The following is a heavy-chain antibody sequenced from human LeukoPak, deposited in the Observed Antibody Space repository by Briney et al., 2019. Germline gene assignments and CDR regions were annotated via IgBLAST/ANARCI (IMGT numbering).Heavy chain of an antibody. CDR2: INHSGST. V-gene: IGHV4-34*01. Sequence: SGTLSLTCAVYGGSFSGYYWSWIRQPPGKGLEWIGEINHSGSTNYNPSLKSRVTISVDTSKNQFSLKLSSVTAADTAVYYCARRAAYSNWFDPWGQGTLVTVSS. CDR1: GGSFSGYY. D-gene: IGHD4-11*01. CDR3: ARRAAYSNWFDP. J-gene: IGHJ5*02.